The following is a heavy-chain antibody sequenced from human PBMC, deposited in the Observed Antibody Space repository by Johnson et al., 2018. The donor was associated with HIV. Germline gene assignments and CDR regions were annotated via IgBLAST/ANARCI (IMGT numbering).Heavy chain of an antibody. CDR2: ISYDGSNK. Sequence: VQLVESGRGVVQPGRSLRLSCAASGFTFSRYGMYWVRQAPGKGLEWVALISYDGSNKYCADSVKGRFTISRDNSKNTLYLQMNSLRAEDTAVYYCARSDSGYDAFDIWGQGTMVSVSS. V-gene: IGHV3-30*03. CDR1: GFTFSRYG. D-gene: IGHD5-12*01. J-gene: IGHJ3*02. CDR3: ARSDSGYDAFDI.